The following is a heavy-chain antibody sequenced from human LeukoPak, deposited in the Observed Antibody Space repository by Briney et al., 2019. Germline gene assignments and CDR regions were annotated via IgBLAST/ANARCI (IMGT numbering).Heavy chain of an antibody. Sequence: GASVKVSCKASGYTFTSYGISWVRQAPGQELEWMGWISAYNGNTNYAQKLQGRVTMTTDTSTSTAYMELRSLRSDDTAVYYCARALVVVAATHWFDPWGQGTLVTVSS. CDR2: ISAYNGNT. CDR3: ARALVVVAATHWFDP. V-gene: IGHV1-18*01. J-gene: IGHJ5*02. D-gene: IGHD2-15*01. CDR1: GYTFTSYG.